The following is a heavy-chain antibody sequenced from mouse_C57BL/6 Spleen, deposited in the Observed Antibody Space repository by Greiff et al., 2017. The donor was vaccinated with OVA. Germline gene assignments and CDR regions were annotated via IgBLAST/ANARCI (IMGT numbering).Heavy chain of an antibody. V-gene: IGHV1-55*01. CDR2: IYPGSGST. J-gene: IGHJ1*03. CDR1: GYTFTSYW. Sequence: QVQLQQSGAELVKPGASVKMSCKASGYTFTSYWITWVKQRPGQGLEWIGDIYPGSGSTNYNEKFKSKATLTVDTSSSTAYMQLSSLTSEDSAVYYCARLAHYYGSSFWYFDVWGTGTTVTVSS. CDR3: ARLAHYYGSSFWYFDV. D-gene: IGHD1-1*01.